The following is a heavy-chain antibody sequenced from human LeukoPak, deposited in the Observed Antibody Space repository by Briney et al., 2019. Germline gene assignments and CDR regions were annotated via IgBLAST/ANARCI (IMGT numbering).Heavy chain of an antibody. CDR3: AKDGDAGYSNSWYFDY. CDR2: FLYDGSNK. D-gene: IGHD6-13*01. Sequence: QAGGSLRLSCAASGFTFSSYGMHWVRQAPGKGLEWVAVFLYDGSNKYYADSVKGRFTISRDVSKKTLYLEVNSLRVEDTAIYYCAKDGDAGYSNSWYFDYWGQGTLVTVSS. J-gene: IGHJ4*02. CDR1: GFTFSSYG. V-gene: IGHV3-30*18.